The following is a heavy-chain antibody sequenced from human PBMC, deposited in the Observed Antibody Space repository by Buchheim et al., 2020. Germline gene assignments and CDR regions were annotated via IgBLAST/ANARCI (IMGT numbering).Heavy chain of an antibody. D-gene: IGHD6-13*01. J-gene: IGHJ4*02. CDR3: ARIYCSSSSCAGYFDS. Sequence: QVHLVQSGPEVKKSGSSVKVSCKASGGALSGYGFSWVRQAPGQGLEWMGGIIPMSGTSTYAARFQGRVTIIADKSTNTVYMELGSLRSEDTAVYFCARIYCSSSSCAGYFDSWGQGT. V-gene: IGHV1-69*06. CDR1: GGALSGYG. CDR2: IIPMSGTS.